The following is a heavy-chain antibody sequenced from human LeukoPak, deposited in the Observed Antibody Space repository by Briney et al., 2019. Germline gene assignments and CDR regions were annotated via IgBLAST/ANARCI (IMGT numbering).Heavy chain of an antibody. V-gene: IGHV3-33*01. CDR1: GFTFSSYG. D-gene: IGHD2-15*01. J-gene: IGHJ4*03. CDR3: ARQLRYCSDGTCYFDY. CDR2: IWYDGSNK. Sequence: PGGSLRLSCAASGFTFSSYGMHWVRQAPGKGLEWVAVIWYDGSNKYYADSVKGRFTISRDNSKNTLYLQMNSLRAEDTAIYFCARQLRYCSDGTCYFDYWGQGTLVTVSS.